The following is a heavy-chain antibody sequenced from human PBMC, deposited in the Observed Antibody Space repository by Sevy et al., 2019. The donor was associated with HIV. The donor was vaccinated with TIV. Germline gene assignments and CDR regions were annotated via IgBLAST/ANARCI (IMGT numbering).Heavy chain of an antibody. V-gene: IGHV4-31*03. CDR3: AREVDVPTDSDAFDI. Sequence: SETLSLTCTVSGDSISSVNYFWSWIRQHPGKGLEWVGYIYYTGRTFYHPSLESRVKISRDTSRNQFSLNLSSVTAADTAVYYCAREVDVPTDSDAFDIWGQGTMVTVSS. D-gene: IGHD4-4*01. CDR2: IYYTGRT. CDR1: GDSISSVNYF. J-gene: IGHJ3*02.